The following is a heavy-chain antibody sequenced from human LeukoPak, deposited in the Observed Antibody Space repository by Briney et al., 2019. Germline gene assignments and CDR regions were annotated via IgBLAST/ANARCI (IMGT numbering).Heavy chain of an antibody. D-gene: IGHD3-10*01. CDR3: ARVLFYGSGLASPFDF. CDR1: GFTFSSYA. V-gene: IGHV3-30*04. CDR2: LSYDGSNK. Sequence: GGSLRLSCAASGFTFSSYAMHWVRQAPGKGLEWVSFLSYDGSNKYYADSVEGRFTISRDNSKNTLYLQMNSLRAEDTAVYYCARVLFYGSGLASPFDFWGQGTLVTVSS. J-gene: IGHJ4*02.